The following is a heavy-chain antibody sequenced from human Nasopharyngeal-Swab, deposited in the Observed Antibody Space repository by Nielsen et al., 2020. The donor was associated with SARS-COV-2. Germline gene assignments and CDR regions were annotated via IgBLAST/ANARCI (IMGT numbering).Heavy chain of an antibody. J-gene: IGHJ4*02. CDR1: GYTLTELS. D-gene: IGHD1-26*01. CDR3: ATGPPVGATHFDY. Sequence: ASVKVSCKVSGYTLTELSMHWVRQAPGKGLEWMGGFDPEDGETIYAQKFQGRVTMTEDTSTDTAYMELSSLRSGDTAVYYCATGPPVGATHFDYWGQGTLVTVSS. CDR2: FDPEDGET. V-gene: IGHV1-24*01.